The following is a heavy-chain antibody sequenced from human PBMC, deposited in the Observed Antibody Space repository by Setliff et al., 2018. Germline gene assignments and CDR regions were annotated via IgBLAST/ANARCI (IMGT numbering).Heavy chain of an antibody. J-gene: IGHJ5*02. Sequence: SETLSLTCTVSGASITSGSYYWGWIRQPPGKGLEWIGTIYYSGNSNYNPSLKSRVTISIDTSQQFSLRLSSVTAADTAVYYCARDPFRNYDTAPVWFDPWGQGTLVTVSS. CDR3: ARDPFRNYDTAPVWFDP. V-gene: IGHV4-39*02. CDR2: IYYSGNS. D-gene: IGHD3-22*01. CDR1: GASITSGSYY.